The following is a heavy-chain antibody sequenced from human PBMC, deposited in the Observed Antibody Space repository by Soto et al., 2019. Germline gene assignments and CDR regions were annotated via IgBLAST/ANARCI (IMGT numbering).Heavy chain of an antibody. V-gene: IGHV3-7*01. CDR2: IKQDGSEK. Sequence: GRSLRLSCAASGFTFSSYWMSWVRQAPGKGLEWVANIKQDGSEKYYVDSVKGRFTISRDNAKNSLYLQMNSLRAEDTAVYYCARDWKQWLADYWGQGTLVTVSS. D-gene: IGHD6-19*01. CDR3: ARDWKQWLADY. J-gene: IGHJ4*02. CDR1: GFTFSSYW.